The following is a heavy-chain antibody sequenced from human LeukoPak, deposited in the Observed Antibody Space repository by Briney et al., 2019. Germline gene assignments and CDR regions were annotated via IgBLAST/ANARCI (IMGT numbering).Heavy chain of an antibody. CDR2: ISYDGSKE. CDR1: GFSFSSYG. Sequence: PGGSLRLSCAASGFSFSSYGMHWVRQAPGKGLEWVAVISYDGSKEYYADSVKGRFTISRDNSKNTLDLQMNSLRAEDTAVCYCAKPPYDSSGYYQSTFDYWGQGTLVTVSS. D-gene: IGHD3-22*01. J-gene: IGHJ4*02. V-gene: IGHV3-30*18. CDR3: AKPPYDSSGYYQSTFDY.